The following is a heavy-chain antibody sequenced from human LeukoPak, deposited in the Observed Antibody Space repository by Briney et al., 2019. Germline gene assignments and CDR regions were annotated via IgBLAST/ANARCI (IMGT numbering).Heavy chain of an antibody. CDR1: GGSISSSSYY. Sequence: SETLSLTCTVSGGSISSSSYYWGWIRQPPGKGLEWIGSIYYSGSIYYNPSLKSRVTISVDTSKNQFSLKLSSVTAADTAVYYCARLTVTTSRWFDPWGQGTLVTVSS. CDR3: ARLTVTTSRWFDP. D-gene: IGHD4-17*01. J-gene: IGHJ5*02. V-gene: IGHV4-39*01. CDR2: IYYSGSI.